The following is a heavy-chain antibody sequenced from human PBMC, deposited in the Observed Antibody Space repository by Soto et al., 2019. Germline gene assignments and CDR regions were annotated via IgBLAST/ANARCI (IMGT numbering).Heavy chain of an antibody. CDR3: AGTDYGDYDGYNWFDP. V-gene: IGHV1-69*02. J-gene: IGHJ5*02. CDR2: IIPILGIA. D-gene: IGHD4-17*01. CDR1: GGTFSSYT. Sequence: SVKVSCKASGGTFSSYTISWVRQAPGQGLEWMGRIIPILGIANYAQKFQGRVTITADKSTSTAYMELSSLRSEDTAVYYCAGTDYGDYDGYNWFDPWGQGTLVTVSS.